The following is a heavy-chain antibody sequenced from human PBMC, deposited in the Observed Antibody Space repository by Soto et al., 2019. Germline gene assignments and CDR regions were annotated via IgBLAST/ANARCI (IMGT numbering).Heavy chain of an antibody. J-gene: IGHJ2*01. V-gene: IGHV1-2*04. CDR1: GYTFTGYY. CDR2: INPNSGGT. Sequence: QVQLVQSGAEVKKPGASVKVSCKASGYTFTGYYMHWVRQAPGQGLEWMGWINPNSGGTNYAQKFQGWVTMTRDTSISTAYMELSRLRSDDTAVYYCARVQRLDSSGWYGGYFDLWGRGTLVTVSS. D-gene: IGHD6-19*01. CDR3: ARVQRLDSSGWYGGYFDL.